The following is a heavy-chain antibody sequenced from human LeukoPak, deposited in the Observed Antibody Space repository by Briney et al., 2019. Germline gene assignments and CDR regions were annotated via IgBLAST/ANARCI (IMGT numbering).Heavy chain of an antibody. D-gene: IGHD3-3*01. CDR3: ARGGARIYDFWSGYHDDFDY. CDR2: INHSGST. V-gene: IGHV4-34*01. J-gene: IGHJ4*02. Sequence: ASETLSLTCAVYGGSFSGYYWSWIRQPPGKGLEWIGEINHSGSTNYNPSLKSRVTISVDTSKNQFSLKLSSVTAADTAVYYCARGGARIYDFWSGYHDDFDYWGQGTLVTVSS. CDR1: GGSFSGYY.